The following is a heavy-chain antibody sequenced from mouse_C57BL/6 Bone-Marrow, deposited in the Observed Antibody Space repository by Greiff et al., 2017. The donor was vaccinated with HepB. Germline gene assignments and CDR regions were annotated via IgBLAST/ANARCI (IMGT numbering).Heavy chain of an antibody. Sequence: DVMLVESGGGLVQPGESLKLSCESNEYEFPSHDMSWVRKTPEKRLELVAAINSDGGSTYYPDTMERRFIISGDNTKKTLYLQMSSLRSEDTALYYCARALGPGYFDYWGQGTTLTVSS. CDR3: ARALGPGYFDY. CDR1: EYEFPSHD. CDR2: INSDGGST. V-gene: IGHV5-2*01. J-gene: IGHJ2*01.